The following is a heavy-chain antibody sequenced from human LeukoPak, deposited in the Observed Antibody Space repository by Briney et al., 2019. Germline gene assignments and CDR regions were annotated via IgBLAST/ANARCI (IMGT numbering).Heavy chain of an antibody. J-gene: IGHJ4*02. CDR3: ARDFSYGVDSGSYYLTPRVFDY. Sequence: ASVKVSCKASGYTFTSYGISWVRQAPGQGLEWMGWISAYNGNTNYAQKLQGRVTMTTDTSTSTAYMELRSLRSDDTAVYYCARDFSYGVDSGSYYLTPRVFDYWGQGTLVTVSS. CDR2: ISAYNGNT. V-gene: IGHV1-18*01. CDR1: GYTFTSYG. D-gene: IGHD1-26*01.